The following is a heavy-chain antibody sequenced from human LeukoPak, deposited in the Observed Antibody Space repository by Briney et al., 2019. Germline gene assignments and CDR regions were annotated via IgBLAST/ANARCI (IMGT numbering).Heavy chain of an antibody. CDR3: ARDLYAVAGTDY. D-gene: IGHD6-19*01. J-gene: IGHJ4*02. V-gene: IGHV1-69*01. CDR2: IIPIFGTA. Sequence: SVKVSCKASGGTFSSYAISWVRQAPGQGLEWMGGIIPIFGTANYAQKFQGRVTITADESTSTAYMELSRLRSDDTAVYYCARDLYAVAGTDYWGQGTLVTVSS. CDR1: GGTFSSYA.